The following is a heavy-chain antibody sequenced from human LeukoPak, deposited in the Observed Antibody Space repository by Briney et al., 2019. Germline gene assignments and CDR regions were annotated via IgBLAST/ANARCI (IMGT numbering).Heavy chain of an antibody. D-gene: IGHD2-2*02. Sequence: GGSLRLSCVASGFTVSTKYMNWVRQAPGKGLEWVSVMYSAGSTSYADSVKGRFTISRDNAKNSLYPQMNSLRAEDMALYYCAKGGVVVPAAIDYWGQGTLVTVSS. CDR1: GFTVSTKY. CDR3: AKGGVVVPAAIDY. J-gene: IGHJ4*02. CDR2: MYSAGST. V-gene: IGHV3-53*05.